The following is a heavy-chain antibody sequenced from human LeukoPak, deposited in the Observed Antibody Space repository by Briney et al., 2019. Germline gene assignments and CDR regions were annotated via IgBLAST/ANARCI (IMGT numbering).Heavy chain of an antibody. D-gene: IGHD6-19*01. CDR3: ARSPSPYSSGWYFDY. CDR2: TYQRSKWYN. J-gene: IGHJ4*02. V-gene: IGHV6-1*01. Sequence: SQTLSLTCAISGDIVSINSAAWNWIRQSPSRGLEWLGRTYQRSKWYNDYAVSVKSRITINPDISKNQFSPQLNSVTPEDTAVYYCARSPSPYSSGWYFDYWGQGTLVTVSS. CDR1: GDIVSINSAA.